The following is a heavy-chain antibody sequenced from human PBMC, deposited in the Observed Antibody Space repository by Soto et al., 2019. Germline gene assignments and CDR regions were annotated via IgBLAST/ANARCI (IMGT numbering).Heavy chain of an antibody. CDR1: GGSITSSSYS. J-gene: IGHJ4*02. Sequence: SETLSLTCAVSGGSITSSSYSWGWVRQPPGKGLEWIATFYYTEYTTHYNPSLKSRVTISVDTSKNQFSLKLSSVTAADTAVYYCARGSYYYDSSGYYHYWGQGTLVTVSS. CDR3: ARGSYYYDSSGYYHY. D-gene: IGHD3-22*01. CDR2: FYYTEYTT. V-gene: IGHV4-39*07.